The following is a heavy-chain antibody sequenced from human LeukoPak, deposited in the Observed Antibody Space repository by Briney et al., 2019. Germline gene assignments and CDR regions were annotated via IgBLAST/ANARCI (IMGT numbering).Heavy chain of an antibody. CDR2: ISSSSSYI. J-gene: IGHJ5*02. V-gene: IGHV3-21*01. D-gene: IGHD6-6*01. Sequence: PGGSLRLSCAASGFTFDDYGMNWVRQAPGKGLEWVSSISSSSSYIYYADSVKGRFTISRDNAKNSLYLQMNSLRAEDTAVYYCARGGSSSIWFDPWGRGTLVTVSS. CDR3: ARGGSSSIWFDP. CDR1: GFTFDDYG.